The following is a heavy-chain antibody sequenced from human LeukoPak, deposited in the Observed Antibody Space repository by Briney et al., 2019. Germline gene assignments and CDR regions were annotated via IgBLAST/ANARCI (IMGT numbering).Heavy chain of an antibody. CDR2: ISTSSVTL. V-gene: IGHV3-21*01. Sequence: GGSLRLSCAASGFIFKTYTMNWVRQAPGKGPEWVSSISTSSVTLLYADSVRGRFTVSRDNAKNSLFLQMNSLRVDDTGIYYCARGAHGGKDLNVPIWGQGVLVTVSS. CDR1: GFIFKTYT. J-gene: IGHJ4*02. CDR3: ARGAHGGKDLNVPI. D-gene: IGHD2-15*01.